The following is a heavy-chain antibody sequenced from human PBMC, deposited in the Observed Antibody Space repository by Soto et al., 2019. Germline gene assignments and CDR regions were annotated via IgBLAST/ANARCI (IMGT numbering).Heavy chain of an antibody. D-gene: IGHD2-15*01. CDR2: ISPYNGNT. V-gene: IGHV1-18*01. J-gene: IGHJ4*02. CDR1: GYTFTSYG. CDR3: ARERGGVYCSGGTCYSGFDY. Sequence: QVQLVQSGAEVKKPGAPVKVSCKASGYTFTSYGISWVRQAPGQGLEWMGWISPYNGNTIYVQKLQGRVTMTTDTSTSTAYMELRSLKSDDTAVYYCARERGGVYCSGGTCYSGFDYWGQGTLVTVSS.